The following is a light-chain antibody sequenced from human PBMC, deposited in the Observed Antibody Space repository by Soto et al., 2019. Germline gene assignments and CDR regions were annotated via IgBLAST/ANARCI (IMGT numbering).Light chain of an antibody. CDR1: QSISDY. CDR2: GAS. V-gene: IGKV1-39*01. J-gene: IGKJ3*01. CDR3: QQSYSLPLT. Sequence: DIQMTQSPSSLSASVGDRVAITCRSSQSISDYLNWYQQKPGKALKLVIYGASNLQCGVPPRFSGSGSGSEFTLTISGLQPDDFAIYFCQQSYSLPLTFGPGTKVDV.